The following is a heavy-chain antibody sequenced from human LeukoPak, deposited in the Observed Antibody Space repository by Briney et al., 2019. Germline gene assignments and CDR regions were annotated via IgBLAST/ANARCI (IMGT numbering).Heavy chain of an antibody. V-gene: IGHV3-30-3*01. J-gene: IGHJ5*02. CDR2: IPYDGSNK. CDR1: GFTFSSYA. Sequence: GGSLRLSCAASGFTFSSYAMHWVRQAPGKGLEWVAVIPYDGSNKYYADSVKGRFTISRDNSKNTLYLQMNSLRAEDTAVYYCARDVVVGATFGWFDPWGQGTLVTVSS. D-gene: IGHD1-26*01. CDR3: ARDVVVGATFGWFDP.